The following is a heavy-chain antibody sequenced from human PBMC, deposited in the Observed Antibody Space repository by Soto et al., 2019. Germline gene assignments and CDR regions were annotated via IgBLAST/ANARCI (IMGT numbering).Heavy chain of an antibody. Sequence: EVQLVESGGGLVQPGRSLRLSCAASGFTFDDYAMHWVRQAPGKGLEWVSGISWNSGSIGYADSVKGRFTISRDNAKNSLYLQMNRLRAADTALYYCARRLTFFDIWGQGTMVTVSS. CDR1: GFTFDDYA. CDR3: ARRLTFFDI. CDR2: ISWNSGSI. J-gene: IGHJ3*02. V-gene: IGHV3-9*01. D-gene: IGHD3-9*01.